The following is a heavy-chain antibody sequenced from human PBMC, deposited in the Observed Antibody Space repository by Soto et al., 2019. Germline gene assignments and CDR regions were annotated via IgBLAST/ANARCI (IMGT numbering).Heavy chain of an antibody. Sequence: GGSLRLSCSASGFTLRTYTMNWVRQAPGKGLEWVSSISISSSDRYYADSVRGRFTISRDNAKNALYLQMNSLRADDTAVYFCVRGMNPLFGGQGTLVTVSS. CDR1: GFTLRTYT. CDR3: VRGMNPLF. J-gene: IGHJ4*01. V-gene: IGHV3-21*06. CDR2: ISISSSDR.